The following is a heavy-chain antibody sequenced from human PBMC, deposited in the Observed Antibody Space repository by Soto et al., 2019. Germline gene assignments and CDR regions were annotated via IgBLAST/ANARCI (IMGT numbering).Heavy chain of an antibody. CDR1: GASIDSDS. J-gene: IGHJ4*02. Sequence: SETLSLTCTVSGASIDSDSWNWIRQPPGKGLEWIGYISYTGNTNYNPSLKTRVTISSDTPKNQFSLRLTSVTAADTGVYYCARGWGELSLDSWGQGTLVTVSS. CDR3: ARGWGELSLDS. D-gene: IGHD3-16*01. CDR2: ISYTGNT. V-gene: IGHV4-59*01.